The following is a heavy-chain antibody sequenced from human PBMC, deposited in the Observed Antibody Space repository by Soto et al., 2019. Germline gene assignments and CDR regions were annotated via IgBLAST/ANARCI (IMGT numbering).Heavy chain of an antibody. Sequence: SVKVSCKASGGTFSSYAISWVRRAPGQGLEWMGGIIPIFGTANYAQKFQGRVTITADESTSTAYMELSSLRSEDTAVYYCARDLSGAPGFDPWGQGTLVTVSS. CDR2: IIPIFGTA. D-gene: IGHD1-26*01. J-gene: IGHJ5*02. CDR1: GGTFSSYA. CDR3: ARDLSGAPGFDP. V-gene: IGHV1-69*13.